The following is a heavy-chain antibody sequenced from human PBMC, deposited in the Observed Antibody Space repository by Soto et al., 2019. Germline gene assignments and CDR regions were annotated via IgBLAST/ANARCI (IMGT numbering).Heavy chain of an antibody. CDR2: ISAYNGNT. D-gene: IGHD2-15*01. CDR3: ARNDIVVVVAATVDGWFDP. J-gene: IGHJ5*02. Sequence: GASVKVSCKASGYTFTSYGISWVRQAPGQGLEWMGWISAYNGNTNYAQKLQGRVTMTTDTSTSTAYMELRSLRSDDTAVYYCARNDIVVVVAATVDGWFDPWGQGTLVTVSS. V-gene: IGHV1-18*01. CDR1: GYTFTSYG.